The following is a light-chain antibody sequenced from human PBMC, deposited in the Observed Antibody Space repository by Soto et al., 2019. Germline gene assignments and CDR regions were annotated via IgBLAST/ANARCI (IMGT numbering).Light chain of an antibody. CDR1: QSLLHSNGYNY. J-gene: IGKJ5*01. CDR3: MQSLQTPPT. V-gene: IGKV2-28*01. CDR2: LGS. Sequence: DIVMTQSPLSLPVTPGEPASISCRSSQSLLHSNGYNYLDWYLQKPGQSPQLLIYLGSNRASGVPDRFSGSGSGTDFTLKIGRVEAGDVGVYYCMQSLQTPPTFGQGTRLEIK.